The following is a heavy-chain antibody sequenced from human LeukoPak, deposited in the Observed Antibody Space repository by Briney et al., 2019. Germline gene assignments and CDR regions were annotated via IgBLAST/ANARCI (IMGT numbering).Heavy chain of an antibody. J-gene: IGHJ4*02. V-gene: IGHV3-21*01. CDR2: IGPTGTDR. CDR3: ATETIGRHYDY. CDR1: GFIFSSCG. D-gene: IGHD1-14*01. Sequence: GGSLRLSCAASGFIFSSCGFNWVRQAPGKGLEWVSSIGPTGTDRYYADSVRGRFTISRDNAKNSMYLQMDSLRDEDTAVYYCATETIGRHYDYWGQGPLLTVSS.